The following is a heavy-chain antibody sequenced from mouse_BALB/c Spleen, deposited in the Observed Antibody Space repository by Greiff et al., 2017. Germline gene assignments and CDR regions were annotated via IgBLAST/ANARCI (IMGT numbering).Heavy chain of an antibody. V-gene: IGHV5-6-5*01. CDR1: GFTFSSYA. CDR3: ARGKLRAY. D-gene: IGHD1-1*01. J-gene: IGHJ3*01. CDR2: ISSGGST. Sequence: EVKLVESGGGLVKPGGSLKLSCAASGFTFSSYAMSWVRQTPEKRLEWVASISSGGSTYYPDSVKGRFTISRDNARNILYLQMSSLRSEDTAMYYCARGKLRAYWGQGTLVTVSA.